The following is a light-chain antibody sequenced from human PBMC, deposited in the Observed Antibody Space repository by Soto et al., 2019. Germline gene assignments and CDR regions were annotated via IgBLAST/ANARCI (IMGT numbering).Light chain of an antibody. Sequence: QSALTQPASVSGSPGQSITISCTGTSSDVGGYNYVSWYQQHPGKAPKLMIYEVSNRPSGVPDRFSGSKSGNTASLTISGLQAEDEADYYCCSYAGTYTFGYVFGTGTKLTVL. J-gene: IGLJ1*01. CDR1: SSDVGGYNY. CDR3: CSYAGTYTFGYV. V-gene: IGLV2-11*01. CDR2: EVS.